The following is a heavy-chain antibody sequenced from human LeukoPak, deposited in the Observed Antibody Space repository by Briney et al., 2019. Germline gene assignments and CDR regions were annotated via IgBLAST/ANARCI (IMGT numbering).Heavy chain of an antibody. V-gene: IGHV1-2*02. J-gene: IGHJ6*04. Sequence: ASVKVSCKASGYTFTGYYMHWVRQAPGQGLEWMGWINPNSGGTNYAQKFQGRVTMTRDTSISTAYMELSRLRSDDTAVYYCARSPYSSPTSKVLDVWGKGTTVTVSS. CDR3: ARSPYSSPTSKVLDV. CDR1: GYTFTGYY. CDR2: INPNSGGT. D-gene: IGHD6-13*01.